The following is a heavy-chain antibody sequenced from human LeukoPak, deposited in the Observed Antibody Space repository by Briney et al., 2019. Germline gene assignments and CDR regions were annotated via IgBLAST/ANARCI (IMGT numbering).Heavy chain of an antibody. V-gene: IGHV3-30*03. CDR3: ARGVRYRSGDYIDY. D-gene: IGHD3-10*01. J-gene: IGHJ4*02. Sequence: PGGSLRLSCAASGFTFSSYGIHWVRQAPGKGLEWVAVISFDGTNKYYADSVKGRFTISRDNSKNTLYLQMNSLRAEDTAVYYCARGVRYRSGDYIDYWGQGTLVTVSS. CDR1: GFTFSSYG. CDR2: ISFDGTNK.